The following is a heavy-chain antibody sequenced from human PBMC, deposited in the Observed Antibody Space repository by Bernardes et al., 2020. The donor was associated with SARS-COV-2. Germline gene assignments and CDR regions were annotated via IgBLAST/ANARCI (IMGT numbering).Heavy chain of an antibody. Sequence: SETLSVTCAVYGGSFSGYYWSWIRQPPGKGLEWIGEINHSGSTNYNPSLKSRVTISVDTSKNQFSLKLSSVTAADTAVYYCARARRDGYNGRYFDYWGQGTLVTVSS. V-gene: IGHV4-34*01. J-gene: IGHJ4*02. CDR1: GGSFSGYY. D-gene: IGHD5-12*01. CDR2: INHSGST. CDR3: ARARRDGYNGRYFDY.